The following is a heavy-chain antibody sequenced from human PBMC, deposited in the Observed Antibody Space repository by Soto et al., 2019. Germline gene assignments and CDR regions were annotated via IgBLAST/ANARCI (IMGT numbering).Heavy chain of an antibody. CDR3: ARARIAAAGIDY. Sequence: SETLSITCTVSGGSISSGFYYWSWIRQHPGKGLEWIGYIYYSGSTYYNPSLKSRVTISVDTSKNQFSLKLSSVTAADTAVYYCARARIAAAGIDYWGQGTLVTVPQ. D-gene: IGHD6-13*01. CDR1: GGSISSGFYY. V-gene: IGHV4-31*03. J-gene: IGHJ4*02. CDR2: IYYSGST.